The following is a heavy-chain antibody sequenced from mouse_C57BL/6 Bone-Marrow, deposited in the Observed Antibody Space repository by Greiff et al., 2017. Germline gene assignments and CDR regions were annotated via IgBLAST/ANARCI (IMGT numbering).Heavy chain of an antibody. D-gene: IGHD1-1*01. CDR1: GFSLTSYG. J-gene: IGHJ1*03. V-gene: IGHV2-5*01. CDR3: AKGNGSRNWYFDV. CDR2: IWRGGST. Sequence: QVQLKESGPGLVQPSQSLSITCTVSGFSLTSYGVHWVRQSPGKGLEWLGVIWRGGSTDYNAAFMSRLSITKDNSKSQVFFKMSSLQADDTAIYYCAKGNGSRNWYFDVWGTGTTVTVSS.